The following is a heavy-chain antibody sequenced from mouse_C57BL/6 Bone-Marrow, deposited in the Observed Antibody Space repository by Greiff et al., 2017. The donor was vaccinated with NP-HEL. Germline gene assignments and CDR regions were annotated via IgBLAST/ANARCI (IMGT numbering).Heavy chain of an antibody. Sequence: EVMLVESGGGLVKPGGSLKLSCAASGFTFSSYAMSWVRQTPEKRLEWVATISDGGSYTYYPDNVKGRFTLSRDNAKNNLYLQMSHLKSEDTAMYYCARSGRWLLHWYFDVWGTGTTVTVSS. V-gene: IGHV5-4*03. CDR2: ISDGGSYT. CDR3: ARSGRWLLHWYFDV. J-gene: IGHJ1*03. D-gene: IGHD2-3*01. CDR1: GFTFSSYA.